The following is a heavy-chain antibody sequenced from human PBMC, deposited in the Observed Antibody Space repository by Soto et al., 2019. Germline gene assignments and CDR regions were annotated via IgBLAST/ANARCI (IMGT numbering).Heavy chain of an antibody. V-gene: IGHV3-48*01. J-gene: IGHJ6*03. Sequence: GGSLRLSCAASGFTFSSYSMNWVRQAPGKGLEWVSYISSSSSTIYYADSVKGRFTISRDNAKNSLYLQMNSLRAEDTAVYYCARVFGQNDFLSGYYQYYYMHVWSKGTTVIVS. CDR3: ARVFGQNDFLSGYYQYYYMHV. CDR2: ISSSSSTI. CDR1: GFTFSSYS. D-gene: IGHD3-3*01.